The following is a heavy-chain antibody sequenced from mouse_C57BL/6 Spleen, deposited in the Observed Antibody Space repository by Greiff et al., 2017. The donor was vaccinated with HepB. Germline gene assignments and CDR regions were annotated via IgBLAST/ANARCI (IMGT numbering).Heavy chain of an antibody. CDR2: IWSGGST. CDR3: AKDYDYDLYAMDY. Sequence: VQLQQSGPGLVQPSQCLSITCTASGFSLTSYGVHWVRQSPGKGLEWLGVIWSGGSTDYNATFISRLSTSTDNSKRQVFFKMNNLQADDTAIYDCAKDYDYDLYAMDYWGQGTSVTVSS. V-gene: IGHV2-2*01. CDR1: GFSLTSYG. D-gene: IGHD2-4*01. J-gene: IGHJ4*01.